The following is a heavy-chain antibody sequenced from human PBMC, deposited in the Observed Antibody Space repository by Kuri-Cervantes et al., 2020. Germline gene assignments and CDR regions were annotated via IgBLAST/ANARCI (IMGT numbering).Heavy chain of an antibody. CDR3: ARDPEYSSGWHLNKFDY. V-gene: IGHV1-18*01. D-gene: IGHD6-19*01. CDR1: GYTFTSYG. Sequence: GESLKISCKASGYTFTSYGISWVRQAPGQGLEWMGWISAYNGNTNYAQKLQGRVTMTTDTSTSTAYMELRSLRSEDTAVYYCARDPEYSSGWHLNKFDYWGQGTLVTVSS. CDR2: ISAYNGNT. J-gene: IGHJ4*02.